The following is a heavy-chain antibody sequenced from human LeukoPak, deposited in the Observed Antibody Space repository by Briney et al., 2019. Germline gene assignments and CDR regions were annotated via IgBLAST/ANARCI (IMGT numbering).Heavy chain of an antibody. CDR3: ARGVDIVATIPGGFDY. J-gene: IGHJ4*02. V-gene: IGHV1-69*01. D-gene: IGHD5-12*01. CDR2: IIPIFGTA. CDR1: GGTFSSYA. Sequence: SVKVSCKASGGTFSSYAISWVRQAPGQGLEWMGGIIPIFGTANYAQKFQGRVAITADESTSTAYMELSSLRSEDTAVYYCARGVDIVATIPGGFDYWGQGTLVTVSS.